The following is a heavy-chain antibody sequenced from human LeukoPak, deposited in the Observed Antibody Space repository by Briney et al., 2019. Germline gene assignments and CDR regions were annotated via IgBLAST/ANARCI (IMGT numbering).Heavy chain of an antibody. CDR2: INSDGSST. CDR1: GLTFSSYW. Sequence: GGSLRLSCAASGLTFSSYWMHWVRQAPGKGLVWVSRINSDGSSTSYADSVKGRFTISRDNAKNTLCLQMNSLRAEDTAVYYCARERSSSGYPDDYWGRGTLVTVSS. V-gene: IGHV3-74*01. J-gene: IGHJ4*02. D-gene: IGHD3-22*01. CDR3: ARERSSSGYPDDY.